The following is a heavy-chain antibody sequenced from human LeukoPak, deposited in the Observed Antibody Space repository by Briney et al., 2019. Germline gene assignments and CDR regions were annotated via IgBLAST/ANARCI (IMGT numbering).Heavy chain of an antibody. CDR2: MNPNSGNT. Sequence: ASVKVSCKASGYTFTSYDINWVRQATGQGLEWMGWMNPNSGNTGYAQKFQGRVTMTRDMSTSTVYMELSSLRSEDTAVYYCARDQGYDWGQGTLVTVSS. CDR1: GYTFTSYD. CDR3: ARDQGYD. J-gene: IGHJ4*02. V-gene: IGHV1-8*01. D-gene: IGHD2-2*01.